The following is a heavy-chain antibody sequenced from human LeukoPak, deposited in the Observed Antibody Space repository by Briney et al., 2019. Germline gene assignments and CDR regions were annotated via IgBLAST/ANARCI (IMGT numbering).Heavy chain of an antibody. CDR3: ARGGEQPPWFDR. CDR2: IYYSGST. V-gene: IGHV4-59*01. Sequence: SETLSLTCTVSGGSISSYYWSWIRQPPGKGLEWVGYIYYSGSTNYNTSLKSRVTISVDTSKNQFSLKLSSVTAADTAVYYCARGGEQPPWFDRWSQPTLLTVSS. CDR1: GGSISSYY. J-gene: IGHJ5*01. D-gene: IGHD3-16*01.